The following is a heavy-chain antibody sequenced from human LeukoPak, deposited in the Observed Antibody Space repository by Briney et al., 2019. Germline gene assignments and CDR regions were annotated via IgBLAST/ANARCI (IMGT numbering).Heavy chain of an antibody. CDR1: AFTFSSYW. J-gene: IGHJ2*01. CDR2: INSDGSST. D-gene: IGHD2-15*01. Sequence: PGGSLRLSCAASAFTFSSYWMHWVRHARGKGLVWVSRINSDGSSTSYADSVKGRFTISRDNAKNTLYLQMNSLRAEDTAMYYCARGSDCSGGSCYSYWYFDLWGRGTLVTVSS. CDR3: ARGSDCSGGSCYSYWYFDL. V-gene: IGHV3-74*01.